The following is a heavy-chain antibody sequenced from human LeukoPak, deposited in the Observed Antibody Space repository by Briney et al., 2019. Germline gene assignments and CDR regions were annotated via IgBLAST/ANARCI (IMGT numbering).Heavy chain of an antibody. CDR2: IYYSGST. Sequence: PSETLSLTCTVSGGSISSYYWSWIRQPPGKGLEWIGYIYYSGSTYYNPSLKSRVTISVDTSKNQFSLKLSSVTAADTAVYYCARRGPIDGWEPLGFDYWGQGTLVTVSS. D-gene: IGHD1-26*01. CDR3: ARRGPIDGWEPLGFDY. J-gene: IGHJ4*02. CDR1: GGSISSYY. V-gene: IGHV4-59*12.